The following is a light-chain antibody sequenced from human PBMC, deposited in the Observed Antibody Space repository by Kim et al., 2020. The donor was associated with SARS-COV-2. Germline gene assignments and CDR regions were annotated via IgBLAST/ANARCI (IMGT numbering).Light chain of an antibody. J-gene: IGKJ4*01. CDR1: QNIDAW. V-gene: IGKV1-5*03. CDR3: QQYKTYPVT. CDR2: TAS. Sequence: PSVGDRVTISGRASQNIDAWLAWYQQKPGTAPKLLIYTASTLESGVPSRFSGSGSGTEFTLTISSLQPDDFATYYCQQYKTYPVTFGGGTKVDIK.